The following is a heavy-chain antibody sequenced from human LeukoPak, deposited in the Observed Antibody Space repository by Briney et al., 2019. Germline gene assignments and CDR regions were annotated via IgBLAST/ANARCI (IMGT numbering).Heavy chain of an antibody. CDR1: GFTFDDYA. CDR2: ISWNSGSI. Sequence: GGSLRLSCAASGFTFDDYAMHWVRQAPGKGLEWVSGISWNSGSIGYADSVKGRFTISRDNAKNSLYLQMNSLRAEDTALYYCAKDKGYSKSFDYWGQGTLVTVSS. CDR3: AKDKGYSKSFDY. D-gene: IGHD1-1*01. J-gene: IGHJ4*02. V-gene: IGHV3-9*01.